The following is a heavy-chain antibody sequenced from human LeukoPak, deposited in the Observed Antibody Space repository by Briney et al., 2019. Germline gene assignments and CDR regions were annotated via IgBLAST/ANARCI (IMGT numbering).Heavy chain of an antibody. V-gene: IGHV1-2*02. CDR3: ARLSFGELLYSKNYYYYGMDV. D-gene: IGHD3-10*01. J-gene: IGHJ6*02. Sequence: GASVKVSCKASGYTFTGYYMHWVRQAPGQGLEWMGWINPNSGGTNYAQKFQGRVTMTRDTSISTAYMELSRLRSGDTAVYYCARLSFGELLYSKNYYYYGMDVWGQGTTVTVSS. CDR1: GYTFTGYY. CDR2: INPNSGGT.